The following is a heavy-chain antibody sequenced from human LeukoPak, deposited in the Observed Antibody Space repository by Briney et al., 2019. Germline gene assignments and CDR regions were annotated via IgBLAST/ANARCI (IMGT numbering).Heavy chain of an antibody. CDR2: IYSGGST. V-gene: IGHV3-53*01. CDR3: AKDLDTMVRGVFDY. J-gene: IGHJ4*02. CDR1: GFTVSSNY. Sequence: PGGSLRLSCAASGFTVSSNYMNWVRQAPGKGLEWVSVIYSGGSTYYADSVKGRFTISRDNSKNTLYLQMNSLRAEDTAVYYCAKDLDTMVRGVFDYWGQGTLVTVSS. D-gene: IGHD3-10*01.